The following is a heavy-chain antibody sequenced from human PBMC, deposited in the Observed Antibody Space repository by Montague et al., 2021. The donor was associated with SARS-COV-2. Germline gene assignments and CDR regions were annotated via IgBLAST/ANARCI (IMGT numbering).Heavy chain of an antibody. CDR1: GFSLGTSGMC. Sequence: PALVKPTQTLTLTCTFSGFSLGTSGMCVSWIRQPPGKALEWLARIAWDDDKYYSTSLKTRLTISKDTSKNQVVLTMTNMDPVDTATYYCARTYYDILTGRDYGMDVWGQGTTVTVSS. V-gene: IGHV2-70*11. CDR2: IAWDDDK. D-gene: IGHD3-9*01. J-gene: IGHJ6*02. CDR3: ARTYYDILTGRDYGMDV.